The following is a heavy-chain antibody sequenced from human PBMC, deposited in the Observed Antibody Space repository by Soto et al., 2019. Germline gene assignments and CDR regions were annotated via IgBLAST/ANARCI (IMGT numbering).Heavy chain of an antibody. CDR1: GFTFSSYS. J-gene: IGHJ4*02. CDR2: ISSSSYI. D-gene: IGHD5-18*01. CDR3: ARDLGGYSYGYGV. Sequence: GGSLRLSCAASGFTFSSYSMNWVRQAPGKGLEWVSSISSSSYIYYADSVKGRFTISRDNAKNSLYLQMNSLRAEDTAVYYCARDLGGYSYGYGVWGQGTLVTVSS. V-gene: IGHV3-21*01.